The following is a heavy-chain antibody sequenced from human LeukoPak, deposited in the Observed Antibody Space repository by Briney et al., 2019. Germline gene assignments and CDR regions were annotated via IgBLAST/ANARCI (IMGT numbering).Heavy chain of an antibody. CDR1: GYSISSGYY. Sequence: SETLSLTCAVSGYSISSGYYWGWIRQPPGKGLEWIGSIYHTGSTYYNPSLQSRVTISLDPPKNQFSLKLTPVTAADTAVYYCASGGTAVVMALTYYFDTWGQGTPVTVSS. CDR2: IYHTGST. CDR3: ASGGTAVVMALTYYFDT. D-gene: IGHD3-22*01. J-gene: IGHJ4*02. V-gene: IGHV4-38-2*01.